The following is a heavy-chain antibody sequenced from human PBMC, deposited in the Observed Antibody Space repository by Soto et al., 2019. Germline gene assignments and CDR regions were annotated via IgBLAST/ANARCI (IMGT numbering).Heavy chain of an antibody. J-gene: IGHJ6*02. D-gene: IGHD4-17*01. V-gene: IGHV1-8*01. CDR1: GYTFTSYD. Sequence: EASVKVSCKASGYTFTSYDINWVRQATGQGLEWMGWMNPNSGNTGYAQKFQGRVTMTRNTSISTAYMELSSLRSEDTAVYYCARGLGYGDYDHYYGMDVWGQGTTVTVSS. CDR3: ARGLGYGDYDHYYGMDV. CDR2: MNPNSGNT.